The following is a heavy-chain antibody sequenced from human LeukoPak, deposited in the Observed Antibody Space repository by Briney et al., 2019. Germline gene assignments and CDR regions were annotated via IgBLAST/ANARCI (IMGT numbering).Heavy chain of an antibody. CDR3: TRDPRITIFGVVPDP. Sequence: GRSLRLSCTASGFTFGDYAMSWVRQAPGKGLEWVGFIRSKAYGGTTEYAASVKGRFTISRDDSKSTAYLQMNSLKTEDTAVYYCTRDPRITIFGVVPDPWGQGTLVTVSS. V-gene: IGHV3-49*04. J-gene: IGHJ5*02. CDR2: IRSKAYGGTT. D-gene: IGHD3-3*01. CDR1: GFTFGDYA.